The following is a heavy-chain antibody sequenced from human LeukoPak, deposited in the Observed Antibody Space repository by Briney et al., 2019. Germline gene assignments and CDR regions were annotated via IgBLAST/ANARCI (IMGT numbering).Heavy chain of an antibody. Sequence: ASVKVSCKASGYTFTGYYMHWVRQAPGQGREWMGWINPNSGCTNYAQKFQGRVTMTRDTSISTAYMELSRLRSDDTAVYYCARDRTAAISVWFDPWGQGTLVTVSS. CDR3: ARDRTAAISVWFDP. D-gene: IGHD2-2*02. V-gene: IGHV1-2*02. J-gene: IGHJ5*02. CDR2: INPNSGCT. CDR1: GYTFTGYY.